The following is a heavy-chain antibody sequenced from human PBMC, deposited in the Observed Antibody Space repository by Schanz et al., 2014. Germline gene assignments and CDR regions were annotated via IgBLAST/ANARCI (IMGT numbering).Heavy chain of an antibody. J-gene: IGHJ3*02. CDR2: ISSDGTNK. Sequence: QGQLVESGGGVVQPGRSLRLSCAASGFTFSNFGLHWVRQAPGKGLNWGAVISSDGTNKYYADSVQGRFTLSKDFSKDTLYLQLTSLRPEDTAVYYCARLATSKSRLGDAVDIWGQGTMVTVSS. V-gene: IGHV3-30*03. CDR1: GFTFSNFG. D-gene: IGHD6-6*01. CDR3: ARLATSKSRLGDAVDI.